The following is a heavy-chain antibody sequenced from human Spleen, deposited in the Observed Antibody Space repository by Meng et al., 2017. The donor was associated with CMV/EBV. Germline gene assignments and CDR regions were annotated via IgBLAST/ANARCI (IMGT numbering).Heavy chain of an antibody. CDR3: ASFDHIPRRNYFDY. Sequence: RPGSGPGLGEPSPTRAVTCTVSVGPMSSGNYYWSWNRQPPGKGLEWIGYIHHSGSAYYNPSLKSRVSISVDTSKNQFSLNLNSMTAADTAVYYCASFDHIPRRNYFDYWGQGTLVTVSS. V-gene: IGHV4-30-4*01. CDR2: IHHSGSA. CDR1: VGPMSSGNYY. J-gene: IGHJ4*02. D-gene: IGHD2-21*01.